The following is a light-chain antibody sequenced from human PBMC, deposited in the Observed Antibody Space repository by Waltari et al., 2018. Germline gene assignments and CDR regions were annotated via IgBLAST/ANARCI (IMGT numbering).Light chain of an antibody. CDR2: KAS. CDR3: QQYNSYWT. J-gene: IGKJ1*01. V-gene: IGKV1-5*03. Sequence: DIQMTQSPSSLSASVGDKVTITCRASQSISTWLAWFQLKPGKAPKLLIYKASNLESGVPSRFSGSGSGTEFTLTISSLLPEDFATYYCQQYNSYWTFGQGTKVEIK. CDR1: QSISTW.